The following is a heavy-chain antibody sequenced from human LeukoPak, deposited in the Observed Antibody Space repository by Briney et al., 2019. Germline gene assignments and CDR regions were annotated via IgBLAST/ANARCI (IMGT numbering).Heavy chain of an antibody. J-gene: IGHJ2*01. D-gene: IGHD5-24*01. CDR3: ARGGVEMAPIPSYSDL. CDR2: IIPIFGTA. V-gene: IGHV1-69*01. CDR1: GGTFSSYA. Sequence: SVKVSCKASGGTFSSYAISWVRQAPGQGLEWMGGIIPIFGTANYAQKFQGRVTITADESTSTAYMELSSLRSEDTAVYYCARGGVEMAPIPSYSDLWGRGTLVTVSS.